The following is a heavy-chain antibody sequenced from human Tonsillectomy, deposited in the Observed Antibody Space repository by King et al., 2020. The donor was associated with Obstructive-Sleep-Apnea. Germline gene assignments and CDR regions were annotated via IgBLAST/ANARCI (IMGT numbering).Heavy chain of an antibody. CDR1: GDTFTNYD. J-gene: IGHJ5*02. Sequence: VQLVESGAEVKKPGASVKVSCKASGDTFTNYDINWVRQATGQGLEWMGWMNPNSGNTGYAQKFQGRVTMTKNTSISTAYMELSSLRSEDTAVYYCARGRGYNYGWVWFDPWGHGTLVTVSS. CDR2: MNPNSGNT. CDR3: ARGRGYNYGWVWFDP. V-gene: IGHV1-8*01. D-gene: IGHD5-18*01.